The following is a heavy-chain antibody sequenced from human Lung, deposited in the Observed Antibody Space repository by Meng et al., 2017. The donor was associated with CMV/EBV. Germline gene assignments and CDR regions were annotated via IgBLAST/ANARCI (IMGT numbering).Heavy chain of an antibody. D-gene: IGHD3-22*01. Sequence: SETXSLXCTVSGGSISSGGYYWSWIRQHPGKGLEWIGYIYYSGSTYYNPSLKSRVTISVDTSKNQFSLKLSSVTAADTAVYYCARYSSPSIYYYDSSGYYYFDYWXQGTXVTVAS. J-gene: IGHJ4*02. V-gene: IGHV4-31*03. CDR2: IYYSGST. CDR1: GGSISSGGYY. CDR3: ARYSSPSIYYYDSSGYYYFDY.